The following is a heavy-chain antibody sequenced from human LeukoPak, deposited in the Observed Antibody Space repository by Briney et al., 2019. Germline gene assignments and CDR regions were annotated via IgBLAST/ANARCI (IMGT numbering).Heavy chain of an antibody. CDR3: ARDLVDSGGYYFDY. Sequence: SETLFLTCAVSGGSISSDNWWTWVRTPPGKGLKWIGQIYQSGSTNYNPCFKSRVTISVDKSKNQFSLKLSSVTAADTAIYYCARDLVDSGGYYFDYWGQGTLVTVSS. CDR2: IYQSGST. V-gene: IGHV4-4*02. D-gene: IGHD3-22*01. J-gene: IGHJ4*02. CDR1: GGSISSDNW.